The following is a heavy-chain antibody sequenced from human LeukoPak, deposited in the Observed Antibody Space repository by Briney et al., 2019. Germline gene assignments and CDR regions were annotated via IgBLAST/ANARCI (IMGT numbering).Heavy chain of an antibody. Sequence: GGSLRLSCAASGFTFSSYAMSWVRQAPGKGLEWVSAISGSSGSTYYADSVRGRFTISRDISKNTLYLQMNSLRADDTAVYYCAKHLWRDLLWFGEGYYFGYWGQGTLVTVSS. J-gene: IGHJ4*02. CDR1: GFTFSSYA. V-gene: IGHV3-23*01. CDR2: ISGSSGST. D-gene: IGHD3-10*01. CDR3: AKHLWRDLLWFGEGYYFGY.